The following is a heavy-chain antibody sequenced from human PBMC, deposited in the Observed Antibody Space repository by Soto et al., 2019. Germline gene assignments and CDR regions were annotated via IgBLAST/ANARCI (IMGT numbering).Heavy chain of an antibody. D-gene: IGHD3-16*01. CDR3: AKDRALGVPKGLAT. J-gene: IGHJ4*02. Sequence: VGSLRLSCVTSGFTFTNYAMNWVRQAPGKGLEWVSAISGRGDSIYYADSVRGRFTISRDTSKNTLYLHLNSLSAEDTAVYYCAKDRALGVPKGLATWGQGNLVTVYS. CDR1: GFTFTNYA. V-gene: IGHV3-23*01. CDR2: ISGRGDSI.